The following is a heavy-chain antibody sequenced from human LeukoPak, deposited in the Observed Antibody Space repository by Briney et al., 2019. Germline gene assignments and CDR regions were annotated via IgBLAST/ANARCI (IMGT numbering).Heavy chain of an antibody. CDR3: AGGGSYYDWFDP. D-gene: IGHD1-26*01. V-gene: IGHV4-59*01. Sequence: PSETLSLTCTVSGGPISSYYWSWIRQPPGKGLEWIGYIYYSGSTNYNPSLKSRVTISVDTSKNQFSLKLSSVTAADTAVYYCAGGGSYYDWFDPWGQGTLVTVSS. CDR2: IYYSGST. J-gene: IGHJ5*02. CDR1: GGPISSYY.